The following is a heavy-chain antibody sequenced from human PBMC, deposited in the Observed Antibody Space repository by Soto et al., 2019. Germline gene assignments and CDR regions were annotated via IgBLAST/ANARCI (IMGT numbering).Heavy chain of an antibody. V-gene: IGHV1-18*01. Sequence: APVKVSCKDSGYTFTSYRISWVRQAPRQGRECMGWTSAYNGNTNYAQKLEGRVTMTTDTSTSTAYLELRSLRSDDTAVYYCARDAIVLRVYGPRPEENAFEIWGQGTMVTVSS. CDR2: TSAYNGNT. D-gene: IGHD2-8*01. J-gene: IGHJ3*02. CDR1: GYTFTSYR. CDR3: ARDAIVLRVYGPRPEENAFEI.